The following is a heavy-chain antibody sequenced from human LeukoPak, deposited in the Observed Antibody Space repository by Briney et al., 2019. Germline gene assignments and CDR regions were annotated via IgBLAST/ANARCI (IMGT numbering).Heavy chain of an antibody. CDR3: ARGSITMVRGVIIPKFDY. J-gene: IGHJ4*02. Sequence: SGTLSLTCAVSGGSISSSNWWRWVRQPPGKGLEWIGEIYHSGSTNYNPSLKSRVTISVDKSKNQFSLKLSSVTAADTAVYYCARGSITMVRGVIIPKFDYWGQGTLVTVSS. CDR1: GGSISSSNW. CDR2: IYHSGST. V-gene: IGHV4-4*02. D-gene: IGHD3-10*01.